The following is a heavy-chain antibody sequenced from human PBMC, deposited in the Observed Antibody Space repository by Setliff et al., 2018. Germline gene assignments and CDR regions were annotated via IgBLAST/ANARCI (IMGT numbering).Heavy chain of an antibody. CDR1: GYSISSGYI. V-gene: IGHV4-38-2*02. J-gene: IGHJ6*03. CDR2: IGHTGSI. D-gene: IGHD6-19*01. Sequence: SETLSLTCTVSGYSISSGYIWGWIRQPPGKGLEWVGNIGHTGSINYNPSLKSLVTMSVDTSKNQFSLKLSSVTAADMAVYYCAREQWLDPPGYYYMDVWAKGTTVTVSS. CDR3: AREQWLDPPGYYYMDV.